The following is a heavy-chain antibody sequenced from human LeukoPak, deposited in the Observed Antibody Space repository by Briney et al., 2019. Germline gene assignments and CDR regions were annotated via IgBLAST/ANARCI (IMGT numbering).Heavy chain of an antibody. V-gene: IGHV4-4*02. Sequence: SETLSLTCGVSGDAISNTNWWSWARQPPGQGLEWIGEISLTGLAHYNPSLSGRVTMLLDESSNHLSLHLTSVTAADTATYYCSRESGAFCPFGYWGQGTLVIVPS. CDR1: GDAISNTNW. J-gene: IGHJ4*02. CDR3: SRESGAFCPFGY. D-gene: IGHD1-26*01. CDR2: ISLTGLA.